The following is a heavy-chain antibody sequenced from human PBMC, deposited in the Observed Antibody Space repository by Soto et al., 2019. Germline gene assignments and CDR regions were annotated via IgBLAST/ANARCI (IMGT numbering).Heavy chain of an antibody. J-gene: IGHJ6*02. Sequence: VASVEVSCKASGYTFSTYGISWVRQAPGQGLEWMGWISIHNGNTKKAQKLQDRVSLTTDTSTTTAYMELRSLTSDDTAIYYCARDSGYYYYYGMDFWGQGTTVTVSS. D-gene: IGHD6-25*01. CDR1: GYTFSTYG. CDR2: ISIHNGNT. V-gene: IGHV1-18*01. CDR3: ARDSGYYYYYGMDF.